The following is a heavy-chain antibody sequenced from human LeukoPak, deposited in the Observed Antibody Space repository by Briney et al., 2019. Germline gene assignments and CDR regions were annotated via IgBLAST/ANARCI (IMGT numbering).Heavy chain of an antibody. CDR1: GGSFSGYY. CDR3: AGYTAMDYFDY. V-gene: IGHV4-34*01. CDR2: INHSGST. J-gene: IGHJ4*02. D-gene: IGHD5-18*01. Sequence: SETLSLTCAVYGGSFSGYYWSWIRQPPGKGLEWIGEINHSGSTNYNPSLKSRVTISVDKSKNQFSLKLSSVTAADTVVYYCAGYTAMDYFDYWGQGTLVTVSS.